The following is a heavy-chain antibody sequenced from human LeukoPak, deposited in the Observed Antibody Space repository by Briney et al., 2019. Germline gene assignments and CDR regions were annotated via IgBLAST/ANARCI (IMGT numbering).Heavy chain of an antibody. Sequence: PGGSLRLSCAASGFTVSSNYMSWVRQAPGKGLEWVSAISGSAGSTYYADSVKGRFTISRDNSKNTLYLQMSSLRAEDTAVYYCAREADSWYRFDPWGQGTLVTVSS. CDR3: AREADSWYRFDP. V-gene: IGHV3-23*01. CDR2: ISGSAGST. J-gene: IGHJ5*02. CDR1: GFTVSSNY. D-gene: IGHD6-13*01.